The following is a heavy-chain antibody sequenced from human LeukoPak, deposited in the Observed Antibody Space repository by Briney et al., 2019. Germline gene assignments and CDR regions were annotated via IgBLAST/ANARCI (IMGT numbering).Heavy chain of an antibody. D-gene: IGHD6-19*01. V-gene: IGHV4-59*08. CDR3: ARHGDSSGANYYYGMDV. CDR1: GGSMSSYY. J-gene: IGHJ6*02. CDR2: FHNSGST. Sequence: SETLSLTCTVSGGSMSSYYWSWIRQSPTEGLEWIGYFHNSGSTNYNPSLKSRATISADTSRNQFFLKLSSVTAADTAVYCCARHGDSSGANYYYGMDVWGQGTTVTVSS.